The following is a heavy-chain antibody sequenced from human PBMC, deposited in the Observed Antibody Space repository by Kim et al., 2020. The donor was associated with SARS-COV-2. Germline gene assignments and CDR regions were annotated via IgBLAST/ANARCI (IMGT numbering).Heavy chain of an antibody. CDR1: GYTFTSYG. CDR2: ISAYNGNT. D-gene: IGHD6-19*01. Sequence: ASVKVSCKASGYTFTSYGISWVRQAPGQGLEWMGWISAYNGNTNYAQKLQGRVTMTTDTSTSTAYMELRSLRSDDTAVYYCARAAGGGSGWYEVLIHTRDYYYYGMDVWGQGTTVTVSS. J-gene: IGHJ6*02. CDR3: ARAAGGGSGWYEVLIHTRDYYYYGMDV. V-gene: IGHV1-18*04.